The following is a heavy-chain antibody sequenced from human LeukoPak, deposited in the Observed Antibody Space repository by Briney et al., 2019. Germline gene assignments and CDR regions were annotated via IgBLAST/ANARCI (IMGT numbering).Heavy chain of an antibody. V-gene: IGHV3-23*01. J-gene: IGHJ4*02. CDR1: GFTFSTYA. Sequence: PGGSLRLSCAASGFTFSTYAMNWVRQAPGKGLEWVSSISGSGGSTYYADSVKGRFTISRDNSKNTLYLQMNSLRAEDTAVYYCAKEWTWTYNSGGVFDHWGQGTLVTVSS. D-gene: IGHD6-19*01. CDR3: AKEWTWTYNSGGVFDH. CDR2: ISGSGGST.